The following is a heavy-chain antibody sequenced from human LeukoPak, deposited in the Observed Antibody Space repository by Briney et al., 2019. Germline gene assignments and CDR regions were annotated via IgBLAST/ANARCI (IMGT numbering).Heavy chain of an antibody. CDR2: ISYDGSNK. Sequence: GGSLRLSCAASGFTFSSYGMHWVRQAPGKGLEWVAVISYDGSNKYYADSVKGRFTISRDNSKNTLYLQMNSLRAEDTAVYYCARELLHGSGDGMDVWGQGTTVTVSS. V-gene: IGHV3-30*03. CDR1: GFTFSSYG. J-gene: IGHJ6*02. CDR3: ARELLHGSGDGMDV. D-gene: IGHD3-10*01.